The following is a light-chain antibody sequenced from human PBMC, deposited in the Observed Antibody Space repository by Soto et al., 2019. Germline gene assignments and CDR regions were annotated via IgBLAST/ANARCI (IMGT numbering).Light chain of an antibody. CDR3: QNFDSAPQT. CDR1: QYISSW. CDR2: EAS. V-gene: IGKV1-27*01. J-gene: IGKJ1*01. Sequence: DIQMTQSPSTLSASAGVRVIISCRASQYISSWLAWYQQKPGKVPKLLIYEASNLQSGVPSRFRGGGSGTEFTLTISSLQPEDVATYYCQNFDSAPQTFGQGTKVDIK.